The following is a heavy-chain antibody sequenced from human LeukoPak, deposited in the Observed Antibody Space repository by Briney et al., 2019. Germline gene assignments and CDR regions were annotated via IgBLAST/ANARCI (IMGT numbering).Heavy chain of an antibody. J-gene: IGHJ4*02. Sequence: PGGSLRLSCAASGFTFSSYSMNWVRQAPGKGLEWVSYIRSSSNIIYYADSVKGRFTISRDNTKNSLYLQMNSLRAEDTAVYYCARAYSSDYWGQGTLVTVSS. CDR2: IRSSSNII. CDR3: ARAYSSDY. CDR1: GFTFSSYS. D-gene: IGHD4-11*01. V-gene: IGHV3-48*04.